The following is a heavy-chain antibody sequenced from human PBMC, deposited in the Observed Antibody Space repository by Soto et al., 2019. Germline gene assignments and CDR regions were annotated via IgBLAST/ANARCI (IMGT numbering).Heavy chain of an antibody. CDR3: AKGPVVGLGGMDV. Sequence: GGSLRLSCAASGFTFSTYAMSWVRQAPGKGLEWVSAISGSGGITYYADSVKGRFTISRDNSKNTLYLQMNSLRAEDTAVYYCAKGPVVGLGGMDVWGQGTTVTVSS. V-gene: IGHV3-23*01. J-gene: IGHJ6*02. CDR2: ISGSGGIT. CDR1: GFTFSTYA. D-gene: IGHD2-21*01.